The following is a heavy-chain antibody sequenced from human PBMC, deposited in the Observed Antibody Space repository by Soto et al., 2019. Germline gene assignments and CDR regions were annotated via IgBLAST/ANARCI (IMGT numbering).Heavy chain of an antibody. CDR2: IYYSGST. J-gene: IGHJ4*02. V-gene: IGHV4-59*01. CDR1: GGSISSYY. Sequence: PSETLSLTCTVSGGSISSYYWSWIRRPPGKGLEWIGYIYYSGSTNYNPSLKSRVTISVDTSKNQFSLKLSSVTAADTAVYYCAREAHVNYFDYWGQGTLVTVSS. CDR3: AREAHVNYFDY.